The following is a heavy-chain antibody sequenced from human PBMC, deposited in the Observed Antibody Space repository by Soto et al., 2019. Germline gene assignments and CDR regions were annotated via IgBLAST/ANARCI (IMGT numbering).Heavy chain of an antibody. J-gene: IGHJ4*02. CDR2: IYYSGSN. V-gene: IGHV4-30-4*01. CDR1: GGSIRSGDYY. D-gene: IGHD1-26*01. CDR3: ARGDLRELLGFDY. Sequence: SETLSLTCTVSGGSIRSGDYYWRWIRQPPGKGLEWIGYIYYSGSNYYNPSLKRRVTISVDASKNQFSLKLSSVTAADTAVYYCARGDLRELLGFDYWGQGTLVTVSS.